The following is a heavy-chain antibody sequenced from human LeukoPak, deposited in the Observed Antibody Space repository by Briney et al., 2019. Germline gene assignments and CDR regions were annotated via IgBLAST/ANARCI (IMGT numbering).Heavy chain of an antibody. J-gene: IGHJ4*02. CDR2: ISYDGSNK. CDR1: GFTFSSYA. Sequence: GGSLRLSCAASGFTFSSYAMHWVRQAPGKGLEWVAVISYDGSNKYYADSVKGRFTISRDNSKNTLYLQMNSLRAEDTAVYYCARSVRGYSYGPDYWGQGTLVTVSS. CDR3: ARSVRGYSYGPDY. V-gene: IGHV3-30-3*01. D-gene: IGHD5-18*01.